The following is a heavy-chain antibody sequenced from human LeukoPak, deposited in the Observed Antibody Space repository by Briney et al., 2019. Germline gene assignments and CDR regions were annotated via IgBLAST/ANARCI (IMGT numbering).Heavy chain of an antibody. CDR3: ARDRYHKIHSVMVTAPDY. CDR2: INPTGGST. V-gene: IGHV1-46*01. D-gene: IGHD2-21*02. CDR1: GYIFTSYY. Sequence: ASVKVSCKASGYIFTSYYIHWVRQAPGEGLEWMGIINPTGGSTSYAQKFQGRVTMTRDTSTSTVYMELSSLRSEDTAVYYCARDRYHKIHSVMVTAPDYWGQGTLVIVSS. J-gene: IGHJ4*02.